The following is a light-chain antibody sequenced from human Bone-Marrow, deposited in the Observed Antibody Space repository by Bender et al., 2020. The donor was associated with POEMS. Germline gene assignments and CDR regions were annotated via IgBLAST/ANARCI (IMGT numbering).Light chain of an antibody. Sequence: QSALTQPASVSGSPGQSITISCTGTSSYVGTDNLVSWYQQHPGKAPKLMIYEGSKRPAGVSNRFSASKSGNTASLTISGLQPEDEADYYCCSFAASRILVFGGGTKLTV. V-gene: IGLV2-23*01. CDR3: CSFAASRILV. J-gene: IGLJ3*02. CDR1: SSYVGTDNL. CDR2: EGS.